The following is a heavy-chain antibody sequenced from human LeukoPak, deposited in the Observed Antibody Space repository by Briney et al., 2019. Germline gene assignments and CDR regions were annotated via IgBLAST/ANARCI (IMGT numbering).Heavy chain of an antibody. CDR1: GGSFSGYY. CDR2: INHSGST. Sequence: SETLSLTCAVYGGSFSGYYWSWIRQPPGKGLGWIGEINHSGSTNYNPSLKSRVTISVDTSKNQFSLKLSSVTAADTAVYYCARTPGRRSGWFDPWGQGTLVTVSS. J-gene: IGHJ5*02. V-gene: IGHV4-34*01. CDR3: ARTPGRRSGWFDP.